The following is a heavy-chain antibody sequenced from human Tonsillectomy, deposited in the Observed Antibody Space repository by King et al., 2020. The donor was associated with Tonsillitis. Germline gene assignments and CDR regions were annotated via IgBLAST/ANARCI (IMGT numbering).Heavy chain of an antibody. J-gene: IGHJ4*02. Sequence: QLVQSGAEVKKPGASVKVSCKASGYTFTSSGISWVRQAPGQGLEWMGWISDYNANTNYAQKFQGRVTMTTDTSTSTAYMELRSLRSDDTAIYYCARDRLRCLVPRPIDYWGQGTLVAVSS. CDR2: ISDYNANT. D-gene: IGHD6-13*01. CDR3: ARDRLRCLVPRPIDY. V-gene: IGHV1-18*01. CDR1: GYTFTSSG.